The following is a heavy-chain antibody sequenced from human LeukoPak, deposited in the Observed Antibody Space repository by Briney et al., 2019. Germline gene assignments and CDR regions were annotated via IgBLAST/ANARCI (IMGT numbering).Heavy chain of an antibody. CDR2: IYYGGST. V-gene: IGHV4-39*07. Sequence: SETLSLTCTVSGDSISSSSYYWGWIRQPPGKGLEWIGSIYYGGSTHNNPSLKSRVTLSVDTSKNQFSLKLSSVTAADTAVYYCAKIIVAGLYYFDYWGQGTLVTVSS. CDR1: GDSISSSSYY. D-gene: IGHD6-19*01. CDR3: AKIIVAGLYYFDY. J-gene: IGHJ4*02.